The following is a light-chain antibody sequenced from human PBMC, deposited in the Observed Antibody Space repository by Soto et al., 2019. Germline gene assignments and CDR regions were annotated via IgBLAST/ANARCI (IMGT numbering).Light chain of an antibody. CDR3: QQYDNWPPMT. Sequence: DIVLTQSPGTLSFSPGERASLSCRASQSVSSSYLAWYQQKPGQAPRLLIYGASNRATGIPARFSGSGSGTEFTLTISSLQSEDFAVYYCQQYDNWPPMTFGQGTKVDIK. J-gene: IGKJ1*01. CDR1: QSVSSSY. CDR2: GAS. V-gene: IGKV3-15*01.